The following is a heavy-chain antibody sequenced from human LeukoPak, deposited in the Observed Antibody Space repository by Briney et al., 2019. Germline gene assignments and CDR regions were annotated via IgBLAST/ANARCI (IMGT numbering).Heavy chain of an antibody. Sequence: SETLSLTCTVSSGSISTSNYYWGWVRQPPGKALEWIGNIYYSGSTNYNPSLKSRVTISVDTSKNQFSLKLSSVTAADTAVYYCARASGSGNSSYYYYYMDVWGKGTTVTISS. V-gene: IGHV4-61*05. D-gene: IGHD3-10*01. CDR1: SGSISTSNYY. J-gene: IGHJ6*03. CDR3: ARASGSGNSSYYYYYMDV. CDR2: IYYSGST.